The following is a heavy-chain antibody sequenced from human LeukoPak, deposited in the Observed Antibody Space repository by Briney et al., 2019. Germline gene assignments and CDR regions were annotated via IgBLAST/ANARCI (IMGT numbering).Heavy chain of an antibody. V-gene: IGHV3-30*04. J-gene: IGHJ4*02. D-gene: IGHD4-17*01. CDR1: GFTFSSYP. CDR3: ARDKDTVTYFDY. Sequence: PGRSLRLSCAASGFTFSSYPMHWVRQAPGKGLEWVAVISYDGSNKYYADSVKGRFTISRDASKNTLYLQMNSLRAEDTAVYYCARDKDTVTYFDYWGQGTLVTVSS. CDR2: ISYDGSNK.